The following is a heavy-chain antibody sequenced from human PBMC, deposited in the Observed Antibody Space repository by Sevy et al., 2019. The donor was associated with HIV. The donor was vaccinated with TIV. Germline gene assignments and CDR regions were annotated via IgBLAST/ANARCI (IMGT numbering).Heavy chain of an antibody. Sequence: GGSLRLSCAASGFSLSSYGMHWVRQAPGKGLEWVAVIWYDGSNKYYADSVKGRFTISRDNSKNTLYLQMNSLRAEDTAVYYCASSNCTNGVCYIYYMDVWGKGTTVTVSS. V-gene: IGHV3-33*01. CDR1: GFSLSSYG. D-gene: IGHD2-8*01. J-gene: IGHJ6*03. CDR3: ASSNCTNGVCYIYYMDV. CDR2: IWYDGSNK.